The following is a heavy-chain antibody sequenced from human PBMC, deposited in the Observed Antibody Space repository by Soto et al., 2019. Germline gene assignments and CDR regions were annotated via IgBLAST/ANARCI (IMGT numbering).Heavy chain of an antibody. Sequence: ASVKVSCKASGYTFTSYYMHWVRQAPGQGLEWMGIINPSCGSTSYAQKFQGRVTMTGDTSTSTVYMELSSLRSEDTAVYYCARVARTGTKRDAFDIWGQGTMVTVSS. J-gene: IGHJ3*02. V-gene: IGHV1-46*01. CDR3: ARVARTGTKRDAFDI. CDR2: INPSCGST. D-gene: IGHD1-7*01. CDR1: GYTFTSYY.